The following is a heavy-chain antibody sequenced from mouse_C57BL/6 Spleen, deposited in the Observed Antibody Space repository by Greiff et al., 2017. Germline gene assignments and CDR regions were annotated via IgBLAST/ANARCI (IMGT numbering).Heavy chain of an antibody. Sequence: VQLKESGPVLRKPGASVKMSCKASGYKCTDDYMNWVKQSHGKSLEWIGVINPYNGGTSYNQKFKGKATLTVDKSSSTAYMELNSLTSEDSAVYYCARDGYDGTWFASWGQGTLVTVSS. D-gene: IGHD2-2*01. J-gene: IGHJ3*01. CDR2: INPYNGGT. CDR1: GYKCTDDY. CDR3: ARDGYDGTWFAS. V-gene: IGHV1-19*01.